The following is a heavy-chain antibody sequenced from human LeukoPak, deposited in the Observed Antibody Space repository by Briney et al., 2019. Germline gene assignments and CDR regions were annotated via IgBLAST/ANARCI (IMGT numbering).Heavy chain of an antibody. D-gene: IGHD5-12*01. CDR2: ISGSGGST. Sequence: PGGSLRLSCAASGFTFSSYAMSWVRQAPGQGLEWVSAISGSGGSTYYADSVKGRFTSSRDNSKNTLYLQMNSLRAEDTAVYYCAKTGGYDASPNYFFDYWGQGTLVTVSS. V-gene: IGHV3-23*01. CDR3: AKTGGYDASPNYFFDY. J-gene: IGHJ4*02. CDR1: GFTFSSYA.